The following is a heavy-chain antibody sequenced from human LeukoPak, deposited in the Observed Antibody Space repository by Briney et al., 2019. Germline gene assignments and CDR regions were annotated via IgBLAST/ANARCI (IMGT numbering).Heavy chain of an antibody. CDR1: GGTFSSYA. D-gene: IGHD2-21*01. V-gene: IGHV1-69*05. J-gene: IGHJ4*02. Sequence: GASVKVSCKASGGTFSSYAISWVRQAPGQGLEWMGRIIPIFGTANYAQKFQGRVTITMDESTSTAYMELSSLRSEDTAVYYCASVASPATGHFDYWGQGTLVTVSS. CDR3: ASVASPATGHFDY. CDR2: IIPIFGTA.